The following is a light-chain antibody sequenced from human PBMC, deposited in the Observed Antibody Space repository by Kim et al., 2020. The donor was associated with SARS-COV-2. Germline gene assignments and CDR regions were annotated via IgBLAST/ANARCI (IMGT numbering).Light chain of an antibody. CDR1: SSNSGAGYD. CDR2: GNT. J-gene: IGLJ3*02. Sequence: RVTSSGTGSSSNSGAGYDVHWYQHLPGTAPKVLIYGNTNRPSGVPDRFSGSKSGTSASLAITGLQAEDEADYYCHSYDSSMRGSMFGGGTKLTVL. V-gene: IGLV1-40*01. CDR3: HSYDSSMRGSM.